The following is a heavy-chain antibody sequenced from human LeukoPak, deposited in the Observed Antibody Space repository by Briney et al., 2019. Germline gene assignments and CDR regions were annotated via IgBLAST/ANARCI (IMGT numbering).Heavy chain of an antibody. CDR1: GFTFSSYS. CDR3: ARDVETSGRYGYPGY. CDR2: ISSSSSYI. V-gene: IGHV3-21*01. D-gene: IGHD6-19*01. J-gene: IGHJ4*02. Sequence: GGSLRLSCAASGFTFSSYSMNWVRQAPGKGLEWVSSISSSSSYIYYADSVKGRFTISRDNAKNSLYLQMNSLRAEDTAVYYCARDVETSGRYGYPGYWGRGSLVTVSS.